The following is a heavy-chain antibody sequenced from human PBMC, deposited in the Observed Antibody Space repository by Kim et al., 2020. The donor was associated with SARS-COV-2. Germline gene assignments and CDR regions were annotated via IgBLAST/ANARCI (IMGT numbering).Heavy chain of an antibody. J-gene: IGHJ4*02. V-gene: IGHV3-21*01. Sequence: ESVKGRFTMSRDTAKNSLYLQMNSRRAEATAVYYCARYDSSGYYIYYFDYWGQGTLVTVSS. CDR3: ARYDSSGYYIYYFDY. D-gene: IGHD3-22*01.